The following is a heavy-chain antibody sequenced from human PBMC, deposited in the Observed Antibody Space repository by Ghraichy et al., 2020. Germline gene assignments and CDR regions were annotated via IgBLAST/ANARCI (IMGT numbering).Heavy chain of an antibody. V-gene: IGHV3-30*02. CDR1: GFTFSSYG. Sequence: LSLTCAASGFTFSSYGMHWVRQAPGKGLEWVAFIRYDGSNKYYADSVKGRFTISRDNSKNTLYLQMNSLRAEDTAVYYCAKDNTDVSQEQWLTFDYWGQGTLVTVSS. J-gene: IGHJ4*02. CDR3: AKDNTDVSQEQWLTFDY. CDR2: IRYDGSNK. D-gene: IGHD6-19*01.